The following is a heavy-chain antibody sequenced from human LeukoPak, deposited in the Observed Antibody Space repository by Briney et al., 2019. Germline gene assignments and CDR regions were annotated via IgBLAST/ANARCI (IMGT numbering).Heavy chain of an antibody. D-gene: IGHD3-3*01. CDR2: INQDGSEK. J-gene: IGHJ6*03. Sequence: GGSLRLSCAASGFIFSSYWMSWVRQAPGKGLEWVANINQDGSEKYYVDSVKGRFTISRDNAKNSLYLQMNSLRAEDTAVYYCARDHAFSYYYYYMDVWGKGTTVTVSS. CDR1: GFIFSSYW. CDR3: ARDHAFSYYYYYMDV. V-gene: IGHV3-7*01.